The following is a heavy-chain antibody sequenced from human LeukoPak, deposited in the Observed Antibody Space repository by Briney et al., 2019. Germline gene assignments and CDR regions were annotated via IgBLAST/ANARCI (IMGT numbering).Heavy chain of an antibody. CDR1: GLTFGNNW. V-gene: IGHV3-74*01. J-gene: IGHJ5*02. Sequence: GGSLRLSCAASGLTFGNNWMHWVRQGPGKGLVWISRINSDGGGAIYADSVKGRFTVSRDNAKNTLYLQMNSLRAEDTAVYYCARDVPHNWCDTWGQGTLVTVSS. CDR3: ARDVPHNWCDT. CDR2: INSDGGGA.